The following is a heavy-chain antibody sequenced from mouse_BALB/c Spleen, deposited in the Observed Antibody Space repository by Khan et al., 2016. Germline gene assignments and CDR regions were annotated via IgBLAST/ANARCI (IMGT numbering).Heavy chain of an antibody. CDR3: ARTYGNYGYVDV. CDR1: GFSFSDYY. J-gene: IGHJ1*01. CDR2: ISDGGSYP. D-gene: IGHD2-1*01. Sequence: EVELVESGGGLVRPGGSLKLSCAASGFSFSDYYMYWVRQTPEKRLEWVATISDGGSYPYYSDSVKGRFTISIDNAKHNLYLQLSSLKSEDTAMYDCARTYGNYGYVDVWGAGTTVTVSS. V-gene: IGHV5-4*02.